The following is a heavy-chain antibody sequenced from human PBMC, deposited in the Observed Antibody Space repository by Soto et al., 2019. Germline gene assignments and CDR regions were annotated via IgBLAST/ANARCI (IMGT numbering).Heavy chain of an antibody. CDR1: GGSISSSRYY. V-gene: IGHV4-39*01. D-gene: IGHD4-17*01. Sequence: PSETLSVTCTVSGGSISSSRYYWVWIRQPPGKGLEWIGSIYYSGSTYYNPSLKSRVTISVDTSKNQFSLKLSSVTAADTAVYYCASLPLFYGDSPFDYWGQGTLVTVS. J-gene: IGHJ4*02. CDR2: IYYSGST. CDR3: ASLPLFYGDSPFDY.